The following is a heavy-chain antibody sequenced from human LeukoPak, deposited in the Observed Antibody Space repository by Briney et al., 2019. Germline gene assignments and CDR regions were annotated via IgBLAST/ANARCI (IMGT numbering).Heavy chain of an antibody. J-gene: IGHJ3*02. CDR2: IWYDGSNK. CDR1: GFTFSSYG. D-gene: IGHD3-3*01. CDR3: AREDNYDFWSGYYRPGAFDI. Sequence: GRSLRLSCAASGFTFSSYGMHWVRQAPGKGLEWVAVIWYDGSNKYYTDSVKGRFTISRDNSKNTLYLQMNSLRAEDTAVYYCAREDNYDFWSGYYRPGAFDIWGQGTMVTVSS. V-gene: IGHV3-33*01.